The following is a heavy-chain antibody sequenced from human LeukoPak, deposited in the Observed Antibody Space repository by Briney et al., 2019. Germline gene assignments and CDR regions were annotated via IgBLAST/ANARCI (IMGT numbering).Heavy chain of an antibody. CDR3: AKGAYDYIEIGYFDS. Sequence: GGPLRLSCAASGFTSTNYAMNWVRQAPGKGQEWVSVLIGSSGSTDYADSVKGRFTISRDNSKNTVFLQMNSLRAEDTAIYYCAKGAYDYIEIGYFDSWGQGTLVTVSS. CDR2: LIGSSGST. J-gene: IGHJ4*02. V-gene: IGHV3-23*01. CDR1: GFTSTNYA. D-gene: IGHD5-12*01.